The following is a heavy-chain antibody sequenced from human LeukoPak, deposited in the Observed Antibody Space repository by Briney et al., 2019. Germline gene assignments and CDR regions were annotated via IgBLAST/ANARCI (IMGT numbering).Heavy chain of an antibody. CDR1: GGSFSGYY. V-gene: IGHV4-34*01. D-gene: IGHD3-10*01. CDR2: INHSGST. J-gene: IGHJ6*02. Sequence: SETLSLTCAVYGGSFSGYYWSWIRQPPGKGLEWIGEINHSGSTNYNPSFKRRVTISGETSKNPSSLKLSSVTAANTAVYYCARRTGITMVRGVNYGMDVWGQGTTVTVSS. CDR3: ARRTGITMVRGVNYGMDV.